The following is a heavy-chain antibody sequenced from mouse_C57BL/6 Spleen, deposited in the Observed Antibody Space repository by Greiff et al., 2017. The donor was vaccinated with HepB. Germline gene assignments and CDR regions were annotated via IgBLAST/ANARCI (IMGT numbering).Heavy chain of an antibody. J-gene: IGHJ1*03. CDR2: IYPGSGST. Sequence: QVQLQQSGAELVKPGASVKMSCKASGYTFTSYWITWVKQRPGQGLEWIGDIYPGSGSTNYNEKFKSKATLTVDTSSSTAYMQRSSLTSEDSAVYYCARGDYGSYWYFDVWGTGTTVTVSS. CDR1: GYTFTSYW. D-gene: IGHD1-1*01. V-gene: IGHV1-55*01. CDR3: ARGDYGSYWYFDV.